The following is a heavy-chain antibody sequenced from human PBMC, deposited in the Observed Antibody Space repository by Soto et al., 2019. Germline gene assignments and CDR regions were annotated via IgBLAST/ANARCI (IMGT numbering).Heavy chain of an antibody. CDR1: ASIFKGHG. D-gene: IGHD1-26*01. CDR2: IRYDGSDE. J-gene: IGHJ4*02. Sequence: QVQLVESGGGVVQPGGSLRLSCAASASIFKGHGMHWVRQAPGXGXXXXAIIRYDGSDEHYGDSVEGRFTISRDNSKNMLYLQMNSLRAEDTAVYYCARDGVGATTFFGFLDYWGQGTLVTVSS. CDR3: ARDGVGATTFFGFLDY. V-gene: IGHV3-33*08.